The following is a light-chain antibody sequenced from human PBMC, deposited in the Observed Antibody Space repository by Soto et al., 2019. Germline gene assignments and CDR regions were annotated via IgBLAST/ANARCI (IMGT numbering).Light chain of an antibody. V-gene: IGKV1-5*01. CDR3: QQYYRSCT. J-gene: IGKJ2*02. CDR2: DAS. Sequence: DIQLTQSASTLSASVGDRVTITCRASQSVTDWLAWSQQKPGKAPKLLIYDASSLQSGVPSRFSGSGSGTEFSRTISSLQPDDFATYYCQQYYRSCTVGQGTNVEIK. CDR1: QSVTDW.